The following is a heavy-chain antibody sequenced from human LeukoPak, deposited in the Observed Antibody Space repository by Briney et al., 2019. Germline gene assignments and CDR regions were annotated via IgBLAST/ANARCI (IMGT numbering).Heavy chain of an antibody. J-gene: IGHJ4*02. CDR2: IWYDGSNK. V-gene: IGHV3-33*01. CDR1: GFTFSSYG. D-gene: IGHD2-2*03. CDR3: ARGLDIVVVPAATVDY. Sequence: PGRSLRLSSAASGFTFSSYGMHWVRQAPGKGLEWVAVIWYDGSNKYYADSVKGRFTISRDNSKNTLYLQKNSLRAEDTAVYYCARGLDIVVVPAATVDYWGQGTLVTVSS.